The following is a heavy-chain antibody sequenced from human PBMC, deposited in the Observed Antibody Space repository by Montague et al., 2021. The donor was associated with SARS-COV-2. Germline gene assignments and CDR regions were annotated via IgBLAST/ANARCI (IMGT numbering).Heavy chain of an antibody. D-gene: IGHD6-19*01. V-gene: IGHV4-30-2*06. Sequence: TLSLTCAVSGGSINSGGYSWSWIRQSPGKGLEWIGYILHSGSTYYNPSLWSRVTISVDTSRNQFSLQLTSVTAADTAVYYCARRPSSGWSFDYWGQGTQVSVSS. J-gene: IGHJ4*02. CDR2: ILHSGST. CDR1: GGSINSGGYS. CDR3: ARRPSSGWSFDY.